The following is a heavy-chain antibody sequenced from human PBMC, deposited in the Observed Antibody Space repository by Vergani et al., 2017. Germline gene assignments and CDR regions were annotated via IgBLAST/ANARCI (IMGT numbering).Heavy chain of an antibody. V-gene: IGHV3-11*05. Sequence: QVQLVESGGGLVKPGGSLRLSCAASGFTFSDYYMSWIRQAPGKGLEWVSYISSSSSYTNYADSVKGRFTISRDNAKNSLYLQMNSLRAEDTAVYYCARAVPTLYYYGMDVWGQGTTVTVSS. CDR3: ARAVPTLYYYGMDV. CDR2: ISSSSSYT. J-gene: IGHJ6*02. CDR1: GFTFSDYY.